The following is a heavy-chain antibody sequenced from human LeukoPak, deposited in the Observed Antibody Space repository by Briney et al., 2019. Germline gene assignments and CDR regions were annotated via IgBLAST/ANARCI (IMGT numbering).Heavy chain of an antibody. V-gene: IGHV3-7*01. CDR2: IKEEGSEK. J-gene: IGHJ4*02. Sequence: AGGSLRLSCAASGFTFSSYLMSWVRQAPGKGLEWVANIKEEGSEKYYVDSVKGRFIISRDNAKNSLYLPMTDPTAEYSAAYYCARDTSAAPHSYWGQGTLVTVFS. CDR3: ARDTSAAPHSY. D-gene: IGHD2-15*01. CDR1: GFTFSSYL.